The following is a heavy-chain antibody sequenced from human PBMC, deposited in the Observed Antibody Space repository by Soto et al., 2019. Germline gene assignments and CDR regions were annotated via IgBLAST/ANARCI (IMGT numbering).Heavy chain of an antibody. V-gene: IGHV1-2*02. J-gene: IGHJ4*02. Sequence: SSVKVSCKASGYTFTGYYIHWVRQAPGQGLEWMGWINPDSGGTNYAQKFQGRVTMTRDTSISTAYMELSRLRSDDTAVYYCARGVIPYWGQGTLVTVSA. CDR2: INPDSGGT. CDR3: ARGVIPY. D-gene: IGHD2-21*01. CDR1: GYTFTGYY.